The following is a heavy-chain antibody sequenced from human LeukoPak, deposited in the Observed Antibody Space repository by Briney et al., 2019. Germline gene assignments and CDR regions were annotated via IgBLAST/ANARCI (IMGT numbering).Heavy chain of an antibody. CDR3: ARESRRYAFDI. Sequence: GGSLRLSCAASGFTFRNYMMHWVRQAPGKGLEWVSSISSSSSYIYYADSVKGRFTISRDNAKNSLYLQMNSLRAEDTAVYYCARESRRYAFDIWGQGTMVTVSS. V-gene: IGHV3-21*01. CDR2: ISSSSSYI. J-gene: IGHJ3*02. CDR1: GFTFRNYM.